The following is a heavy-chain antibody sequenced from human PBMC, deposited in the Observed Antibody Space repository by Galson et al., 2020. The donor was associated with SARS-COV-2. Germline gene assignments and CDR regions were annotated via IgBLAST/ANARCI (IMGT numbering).Heavy chain of an antibody. CDR2: ISSSSSYI. Sequence: NSGGSLRLSCAASGFTFSSYSMNWVRQAPGKGLEWVSSISSSSSYIYYADSVKGRFTISRDNAKNSLYLQMNSLRAEDTAVYYCARDLSITMIVVVTFPYMDVWGKGTTVTVSS. D-gene: IGHD3-22*01. V-gene: IGHV3-21*01. J-gene: IGHJ6*03. CDR1: GFTFSSYS. CDR3: ARDLSITMIVVVTFPYMDV.